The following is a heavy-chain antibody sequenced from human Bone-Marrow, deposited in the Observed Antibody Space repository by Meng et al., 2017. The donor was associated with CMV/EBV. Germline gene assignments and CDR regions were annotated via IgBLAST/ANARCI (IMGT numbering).Heavy chain of an antibody. CDR3: ARDRRVAARRRGWDNWFDP. Sequence: ASVKVSCKASGYTFTGYYMHWVRQAPGQGLEWMGWINPNSGGTNYAQKFQGRVTMTRDTSISTAYMELSRLRSDDTAVYYWARDRRVAARRRGWDNWFDPWGQGTLVTVSS. J-gene: IGHJ5*02. V-gene: IGHV1-2*02. CDR2: INPNSGGT. D-gene: IGHD6-6*01. CDR1: GYTFTGYY.